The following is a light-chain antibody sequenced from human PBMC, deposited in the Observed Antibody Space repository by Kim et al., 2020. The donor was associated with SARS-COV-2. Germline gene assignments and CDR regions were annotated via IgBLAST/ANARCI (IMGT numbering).Light chain of an antibody. V-gene: IGKV3-15*01. Sequence: VAPGERATLACRASQSVSSNLAWYQQKPGQAPRLLIYGASTRATGIPARFSGSGSGTEFTLTISSLQSEDFAVYYCQQYNNWPWYTFGQGTKLEI. J-gene: IGKJ2*01. CDR3: QQYNNWPWYT. CDR1: QSVSSN. CDR2: GAS.